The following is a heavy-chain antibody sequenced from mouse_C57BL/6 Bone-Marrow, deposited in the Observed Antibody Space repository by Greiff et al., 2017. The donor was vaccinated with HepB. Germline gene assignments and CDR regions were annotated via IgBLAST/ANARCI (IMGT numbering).Heavy chain of an antibody. J-gene: IGHJ1*03. CDR1: GYTFTGYW. V-gene: IGHV1-9*01. CDR2: ILPGSGST. CDR3: ARGYYGSSYDWYFDV. Sequence: QVQLKQSGAELMKPGASVKLSCKATGYTFTGYWIEWVKQRPGHGLEWIGEILPGSGSTNYNEKFKGKATFTADTSSNTAYMQISSLTTEDSAIYYCARGYYGSSYDWYFDVWGTGTTVTVSS. D-gene: IGHD1-1*01.